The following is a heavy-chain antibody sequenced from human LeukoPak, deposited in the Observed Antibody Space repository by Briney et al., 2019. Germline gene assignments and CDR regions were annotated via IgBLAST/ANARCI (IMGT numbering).Heavy chain of an antibody. Sequence: GASVEVFCNASGYTFASYDINGVRYATGQGLEWMGWMNPNSGNTGYAQKLQGRVTMTRNTSISTAYMELSSLRSEDTAVYYCARKAGFDPWGQGTLVTVSS. CDR2: MNPNSGNT. CDR1: GYTFASYD. CDR3: ARKAGFDP. V-gene: IGHV1-8*01. J-gene: IGHJ5*02.